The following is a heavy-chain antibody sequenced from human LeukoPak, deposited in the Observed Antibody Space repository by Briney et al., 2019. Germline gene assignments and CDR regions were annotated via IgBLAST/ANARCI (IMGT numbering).Heavy chain of an antibody. J-gene: IGHJ6*03. CDR3: ARCQYYGSGSYYYYYYMDV. D-gene: IGHD3-10*01. CDR1: GYSFTNYY. V-gene: IGHV1-46*01. Sequence: ASVKVSCKASGYSFTNYYIHWVRQAPGQGLEWMGMINPSGGSTSYAQKFQGRVTMTRDTSTSTVYMDLSSLRSDDTVVYYCARCQYYGSGSYYYYYYMDVWGKGTTVTISS. CDR2: INPSGGST.